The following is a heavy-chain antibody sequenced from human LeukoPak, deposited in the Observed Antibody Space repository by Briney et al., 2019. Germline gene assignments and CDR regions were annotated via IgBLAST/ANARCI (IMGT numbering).Heavy chain of an antibody. CDR1: GSTFSRHG. Sequence: LTGRSLRLSCAASGSTFSRHGMHWVRQAPGRGLEWVAVIWYDGSNKYYADAVKGRFTISRDNSKNMLYLQMNSLRAEDTAVYYCARDIVSYYIDYWGQGTLVTVSS. V-gene: IGHV3-33*01. CDR2: IWYDGSNK. CDR3: ARDIVSYYIDY. J-gene: IGHJ4*02. D-gene: IGHD2-2*02.